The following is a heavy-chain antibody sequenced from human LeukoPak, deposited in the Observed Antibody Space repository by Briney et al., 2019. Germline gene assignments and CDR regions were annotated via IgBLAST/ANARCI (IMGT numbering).Heavy chain of an antibody. Sequence: GGSLRLSCAASGFTFSSYGMHWVRQAPGKGLEWVAVISYDGSNKYYADSVKGRFTISRGNSKNTLYLQMNSLRAEDTAVYYCARNYYDSSGYYPFDAFDIWGQGTMVTVSS. D-gene: IGHD3-22*01. CDR1: GFTFSSYG. CDR3: ARNYYDSSGYYPFDAFDI. J-gene: IGHJ3*02. CDR2: ISYDGSNK. V-gene: IGHV3-30*03.